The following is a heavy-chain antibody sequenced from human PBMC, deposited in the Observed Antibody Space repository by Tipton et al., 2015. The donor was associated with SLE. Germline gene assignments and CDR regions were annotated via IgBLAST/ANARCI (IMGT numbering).Heavy chain of an antibody. V-gene: IGHV4-34*01. CDR3: ARTSGSYMDY. CDR1: GGSFSGYY. D-gene: IGHD3-10*01. Sequence: TLSLTCAVYGGSFSGYYWTWIRQPPGKGLEWIGEIDDSGNTNYYPPLKSRVTISVDTSKNQFSLRLSSVTAADTAVYYCARTSGSYMDYWGQGTLVTVSS. J-gene: IGHJ4*02. CDR2: IDDSGNT.